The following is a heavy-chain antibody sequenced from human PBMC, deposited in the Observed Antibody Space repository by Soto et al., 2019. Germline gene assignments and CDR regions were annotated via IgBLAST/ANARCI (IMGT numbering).Heavy chain of an antibody. CDR3: ATPSGPYCSGGSCYIFDI. Sequence: GASVKVSCKASGGTFSSYAISWVRQAPGQGLEWMGGITPIFGTANYAQKFQGRVTITADESTSTAYVELSSLRSEDTAVYYCATPSGPYCSGGSCYIFDIWGQGTMVTVSS. V-gene: IGHV1-69*13. J-gene: IGHJ3*02. D-gene: IGHD2-15*01. CDR2: ITPIFGTA. CDR1: GGTFSSYA.